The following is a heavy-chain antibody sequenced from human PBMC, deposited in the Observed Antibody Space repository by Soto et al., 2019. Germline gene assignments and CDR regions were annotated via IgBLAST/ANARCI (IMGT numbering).Heavy chain of an antibody. D-gene: IGHD6-13*01. CDR3: TWQSRWNHAVFDV. CDR1: GLTFSHAW. Sequence: EVQLVESGGGLVKPGGSLRLSCAVSGLTFSHAWMKWVRQAPGKGLEWVGRIKGKTDGETTDYAAPVKGRFSISRDXXENTLYLQMNSLKIEDTAVYYCTWQSRWNHAVFDVWGQGTMVTVSS. CDR2: IKGKTDGETT. V-gene: IGHV3-15*07. J-gene: IGHJ3*01.